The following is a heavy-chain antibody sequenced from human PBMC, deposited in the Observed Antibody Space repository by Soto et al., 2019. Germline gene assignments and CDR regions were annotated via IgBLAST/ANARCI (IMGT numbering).Heavy chain of an antibody. D-gene: IGHD6-13*01. CDR3: ARVGAAAAGTPNWFDP. V-gene: IGHV4-30-4*01. Sequence: SETLSLTCTVSGGSISSGDYYWSWIRQPPGKGLEWIGYIYYSGSTYYNPSLKSRVTISVDTSKNQFSLKLSSVTAADTAVYYCARVGAAAAGTPNWFDPWGQGTLVTFSS. J-gene: IGHJ5*02. CDR2: IYYSGST. CDR1: GGSISSGDYY.